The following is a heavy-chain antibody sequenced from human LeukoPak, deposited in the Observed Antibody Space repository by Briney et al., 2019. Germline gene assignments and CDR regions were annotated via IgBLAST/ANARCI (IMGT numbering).Heavy chain of an antibody. CDR2: IYYSGST. D-gene: IGHD7-27*01. J-gene: IGHJ4*02. CDR3: ARHGPSDWGRIDY. V-gene: IGHV4-59*08. Sequence: KASETLSLTCAVYGGSISSYYWSWIRQPPGKGLEWIGYIYYSGSTNYNPSLKSRVTISVDTSKNQFSLKLSSVTAADTAVYYCARHGPSDWGRIDYWGQGTLVTVSS. CDR1: GGSISSYY.